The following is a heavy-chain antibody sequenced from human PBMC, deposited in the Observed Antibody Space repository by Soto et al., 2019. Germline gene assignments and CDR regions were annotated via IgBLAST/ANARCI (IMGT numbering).Heavy chain of an antibody. CDR1: GFTLSSYR. Sequence: GGSLRLSCASSGFTLSSYRMGGVRQATGKGLEWVANIKQDGSEKYYVDSVKGRFTISRDNAKNSLYLQMNSLRAEDTAVYYCARFYYDSSGYLPSPYYYYYGMDVWGQGTTVTVSS. J-gene: IGHJ6*02. CDR3: ARFYYDSSGYLPSPYYYYYGMDV. V-gene: IGHV3-7*04. CDR2: IKQDGSEK. D-gene: IGHD3-22*01.